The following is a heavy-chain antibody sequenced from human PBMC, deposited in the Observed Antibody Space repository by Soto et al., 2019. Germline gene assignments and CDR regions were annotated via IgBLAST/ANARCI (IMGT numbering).Heavy chain of an antibody. CDR2: ITPIVGTA. D-gene: IGHD6-19*01. CDR3: ARDQGGWYRVFVD. J-gene: IGHJ4*02. V-gene: IGHV1-69*05. CDR1: GGTFRSYA. Sequence: QVQLVQSGAEVKKPGSSVKVSCKASGGTFRSYAINWVRQVPGQGLEWMGGITPIVGTAKYAQKFQGRLTITTDELTTTAHMELSSLSSEDTAVYFCARDQGGWYRVFVDWGQGTLVTVSS.